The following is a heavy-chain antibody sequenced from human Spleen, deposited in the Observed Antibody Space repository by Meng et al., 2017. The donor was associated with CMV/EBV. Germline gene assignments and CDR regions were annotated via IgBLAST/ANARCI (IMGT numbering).Heavy chain of an antibody. Sequence: VYGDSINNGDYSWNWIRQHPRRGLEWLGYIHYTGSAYYNPSVRTPVIMSVDPSKNQFSLRLTSVTAADTAVYYCAGADYYDSSGPEYWGQGILVTVSS. CDR1: GDSINNGDYS. V-gene: IGHV4-31*01. CDR3: AGADYYDSSGPEY. J-gene: IGHJ4*02. CDR2: IHYTGSA. D-gene: IGHD3-22*01.